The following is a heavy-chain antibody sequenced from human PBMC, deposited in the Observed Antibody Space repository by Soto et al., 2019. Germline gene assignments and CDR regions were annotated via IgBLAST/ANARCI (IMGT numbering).Heavy chain of an antibody. J-gene: IGHJ4*02. CDR1: GGSISSSNW. D-gene: IGHD5-18*01. V-gene: IGHV4-4*02. CDR2: INHSGST. Sequence: SETLSLTCAVSGGSISSSNWWSWVRQPPGKGLEWIGEINHSGSTNYNPSLKSRVTISVDTSKNQFSLKLSSVTAADTAVYYCARNRGYSYGTFDYWGQGTLVTVSS. CDR3: ARNRGYSYGTFDY.